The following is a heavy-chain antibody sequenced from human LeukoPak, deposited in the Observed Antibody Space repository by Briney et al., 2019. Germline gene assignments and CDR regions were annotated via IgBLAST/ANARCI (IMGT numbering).Heavy chain of an antibody. J-gene: IGHJ4*02. Sequence: PGGSLRLSCAASGFTFSSYSTNWVRQAPGKGLEWVSYISSSSSTIYYADSVKGRFTISRDNAKNSLYLQMNSLRDEDTAVYYCARDVYLWGFGELQLDYWGQGTLVTVSS. V-gene: IGHV3-48*02. D-gene: IGHD3-10*01. CDR2: ISSSSSTI. CDR3: ARDVYLWGFGELQLDY. CDR1: GFTFSSYS.